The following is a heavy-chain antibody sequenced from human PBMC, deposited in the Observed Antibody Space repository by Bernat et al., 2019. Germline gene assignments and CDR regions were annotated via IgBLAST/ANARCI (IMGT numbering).Heavy chain of an antibody. D-gene: IGHD1-26*01. Sequence: EVQLVESGGGLVQPGGSLRLSCAASGFTFSIYWMSWVRQAPGKGLEWVAYIKEDGSEKYYVDSVKGRFTISRDNAKNSLYLQMNSLRVEDTAVYYCATASGSPGNDWGQGTLVTVSS. CDR2: IKEDGSEK. J-gene: IGHJ4*02. CDR1: GFTFSIYW. CDR3: ATASGSPGND. V-gene: IGHV3-7*03.